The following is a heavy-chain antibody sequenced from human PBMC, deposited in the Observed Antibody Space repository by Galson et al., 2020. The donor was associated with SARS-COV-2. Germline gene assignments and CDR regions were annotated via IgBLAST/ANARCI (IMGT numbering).Heavy chain of an antibody. CDR3: ATKLAIAAAGSLFDY. V-gene: IGHV1-24*01. CDR2: FDPEDGET. Sequence: ASVKVSCKVSGYTLTELSMHWVRQAPGTGLEWMGGFDPEDGETIYAQKFQGRVTMTEDTSTDTAYMELSSLRSEDTAVYYCATKLAIAAAGSLFDYWGQGTLVTVSS. J-gene: IGHJ4*02. CDR1: GYTLTELS. D-gene: IGHD6-13*01.